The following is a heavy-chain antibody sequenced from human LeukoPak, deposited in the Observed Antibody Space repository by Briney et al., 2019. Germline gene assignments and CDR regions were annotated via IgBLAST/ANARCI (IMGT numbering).Heavy chain of an antibody. Sequence: SVKVSCKASGGTFSSYTISWVRQAPGQGLEWMGGIIPIFGTANYAQKFQGRVTITADESTSTAYMELSSLRSEDTAVYYCARGLLYGDYVSYYYYYYMDVWGKGTTVTVSS. CDR2: IIPIFGTA. D-gene: IGHD4-17*01. CDR3: ARGLLYGDYVSYYYYYYMDV. CDR1: GGTFSSYT. J-gene: IGHJ6*03. V-gene: IGHV1-69*13.